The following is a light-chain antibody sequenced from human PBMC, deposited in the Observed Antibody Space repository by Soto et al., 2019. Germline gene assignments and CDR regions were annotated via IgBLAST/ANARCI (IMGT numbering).Light chain of an antibody. CDR3: LLSYSGAAYV. J-gene: IGLJ1*01. Sequence: VVTQEPSLTVSPGGTVTLTCGSATGAVTSDHYPYWFQQKPGQAPRTLIYDTSNTHSWTPARFSGSLLGGKAALTLSGAQPEDEADYYCLLSYSGAAYVFGTGTKVTVL. CDR1: TGAVTSDHY. V-gene: IGLV7-46*01. CDR2: DTS.